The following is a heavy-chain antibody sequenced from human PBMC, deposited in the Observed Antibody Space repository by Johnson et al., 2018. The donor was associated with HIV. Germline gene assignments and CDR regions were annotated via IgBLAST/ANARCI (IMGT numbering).Heavy chain of an antibody. CDR3: ASKDSTYYYADFNI. CDR2: ISYDGSNQ. J-gene: IGHJ3*02. CDR1: GFTFSRYA. Sequence: QVQLVESGGGVVQPGRSLRLSCAASGFTFSRYAMHWVRQAPGKGLEWVALISYDGSNQYYADSVKGRFTISRANSENTLYLQMNSLITEYTALYSCASKDSTYYYADFNIWGQGTMVTVSS. V-gene: IGHV3-30-3*01. D-gene: IGHD3-22*01.